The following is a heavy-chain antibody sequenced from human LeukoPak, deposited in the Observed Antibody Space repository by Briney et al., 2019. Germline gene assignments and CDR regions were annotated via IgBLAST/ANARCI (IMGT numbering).Heavy chain of an antibody. CDR1: GGSISDSY. V-gene: IGHV4-59*01. J-gene: IGHJ5*02. CDR2: IHDSGIT. D-gene: IGHD5-12*01. Sequence: SETLSLTGTVSGGSISDSYWSWIRQPPGKGLEWIGKIHDSGITNYNPSLKSRVTFSVDTSKKQFSLNLNSVTAADTAVYYCARGGYMSNWFEHWGQGTPVTVSS. CDR3: ARGGYMSNWFEH.